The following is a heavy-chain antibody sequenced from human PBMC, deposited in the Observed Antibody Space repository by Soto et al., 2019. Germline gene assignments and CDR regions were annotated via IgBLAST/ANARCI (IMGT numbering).Heavy chain of an antibody. CDR2: ISYSGST. Sequence: PSETRSLTCTVSGTSITSSRYYWGWIRQPPGKGLEGLGRISYSGSTHYNPSLKSRVTISVDTSKTQFSLKLRSVTAADTPVYYCARHTHSGWSGGIGHTITTAQNWFDPWGQGTLVTVSS. CDR3: ARHTHSGWSGGIGHTITTAQNWFDP. V-gene: IGHV4-39*01. J-gene: IGHJ5*02. D-gene: IGHD2-15*01. CDR1: GTSITSSRYY.